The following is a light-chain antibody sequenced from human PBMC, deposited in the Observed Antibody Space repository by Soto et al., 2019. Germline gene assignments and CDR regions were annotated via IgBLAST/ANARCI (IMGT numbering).Light chain of an antibody. J-gene: IGLJ2*01. V-gene: IGLV1-44*01. CDR1: RSNIGGNA. CDR2: AND. Sequence: QSVLTQPPSVSGIPGQRVTISCSGSRSNIGGNAVTWYQQVPGTAPKLLIYANDQRPSGISDRFSGSKSSTSASLAISGLQSEDEADYYCAVWDDNLRGLFGGGTKLTVL. CDR3: AVWDDNLRGL.